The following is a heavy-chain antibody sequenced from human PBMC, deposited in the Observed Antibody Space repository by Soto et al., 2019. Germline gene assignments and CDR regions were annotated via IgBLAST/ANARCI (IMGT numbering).Heavy chain of an antibody. J-gene: IGHJ6*03. CDR2: ISGSGGST. Sequence: GGSLRLSCAASGFTFSSYAMSWVRQAPGKGLEWVSAISGSGGSTYYADSVKGRFTISRDNSKNTLYLQMNSLRAEDTAVYYCAKDYGAATAHYYYYYYMDVWGKGTTVTVS. V-gene: IGHV3-23*01. CDR1: GFTFSSYA. CDR3: AKDYGAATAHYYYYYYMDV. D-gene: IGHD2-15*01.